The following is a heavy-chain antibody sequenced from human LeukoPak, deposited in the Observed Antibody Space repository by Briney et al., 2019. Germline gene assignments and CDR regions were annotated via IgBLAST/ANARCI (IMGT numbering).Heavy chain of an antibody. CDR1: GFTFSSYA. V-gene: IGHV3-23*01. CDR2: ISGSGGST. CDR3: AKLRGWNYFDY. Sequence: AGGSLRLSCAASGFTFSSYAMSWVRLAPGKGLEWVSGISGSGGSTYYADSVKGRFTISRDNSKNTLYLQMNSLRAEDTAVYYCAKLRGWNYFDYWGQGTLVTVSS. J-gene: IGHJ4*02. D-gene: IGHD6-19*01.